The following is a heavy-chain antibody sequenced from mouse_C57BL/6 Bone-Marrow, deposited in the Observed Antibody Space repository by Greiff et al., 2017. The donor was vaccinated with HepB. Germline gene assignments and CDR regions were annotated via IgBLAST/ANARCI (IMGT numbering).Heavy chain of an antibody. Sequence: VQLKESGGGLVKPGGSLKLSCAASGFTFSSYAMSWVRQTPEKRLEWVATISDGGSYTYYPDNVKGRFTISRDNAKNNLYLQMSHLKSEDTAMYYCARGGVVRWYFDVWGTGTTVTVSS. CDR1: GFTFSSYA. V-gene: IGHV5-4*01. D-gene: IGHD2-14*01. CDR3: ARGGVVRWYFDV. CDR2: ISDGGSYT. J-gene: IGHJ1*03.